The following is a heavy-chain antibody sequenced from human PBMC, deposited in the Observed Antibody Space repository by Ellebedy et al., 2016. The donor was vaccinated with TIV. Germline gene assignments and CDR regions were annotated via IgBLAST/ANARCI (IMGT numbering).Heavy chain of an antibody. CDR2: ISSSGSHL. CDR3: ARGPTGTRAFES. V-gene: IGHV3-11*04. J-gene: IGHJ4*02. Sequence: PGGSLRLSCAVSGFIFSAYYMSWIRQAPGKGLEWFSYISSSGSHLNYADFVKGRFTISRDNAESSLYLQMKTLRAEDTAVYYCARGPTGTRAFESWGQGTLVTVSS. CDR1: GFIFSAYY. D-gene: IGHD1-7*01.